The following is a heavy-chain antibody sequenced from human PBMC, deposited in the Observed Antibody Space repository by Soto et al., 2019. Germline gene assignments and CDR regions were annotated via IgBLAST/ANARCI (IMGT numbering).Heavy chain of an antibody. CDR3: ASRVGGSPAYYYYGMDV. CDR1: GGTFSSYA. D-gene: IGHD1-26*01. Sequence: GASVKVSCKASGGTFSSYAISWVRQAPGQRLEWMRGIIPIFGTANYAQKFQGRVTITADESTSTAYMELSSLRSEDTAVYYCASRVGGSPAYYYYGMDVWGQGTTVTVSS. J-gene: IGHJ6*02. CDR2: IIPIFGTA. V-gene: IGHV1-69*13.